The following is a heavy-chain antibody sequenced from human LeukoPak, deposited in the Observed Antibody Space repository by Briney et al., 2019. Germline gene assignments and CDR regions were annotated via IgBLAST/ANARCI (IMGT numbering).Heavy chain of an antibody. CDR3: ASDHDYGDSVGFDY. J-gene: IGHJ4*02. CDR1: GGTFSSYA. V-gene: IGHV1-69*04. D-gene: IGHD4-17*01. CDR2: IIPILGIA. Sequence: ASVKVSCKASGGTFSSYAISWVRQAPGQGLEWMGRIIPILGIANYAQKFQGRVTITADKSTSTAYLELTSLRSEDTAVYYCASDHDYGDSVGFDYWGQGTLVTVSS.